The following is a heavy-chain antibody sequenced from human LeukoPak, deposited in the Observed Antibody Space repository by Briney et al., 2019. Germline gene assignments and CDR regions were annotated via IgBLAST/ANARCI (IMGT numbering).Heavy chain of an antibody. V-gene: IGHV3-30-3*01. J-gene: IGHJ4*02. D-gene: IGHD2-15*01. Sequence: GGSLRLSCAASGFTFSRYAMQWVRQAPGKGLEWVAVISSDGNRTYYADSVKGRFTLSRDNSNKTLHLQMKNLRADDTAVYYCALLSGPSYSWGQGTLVTVSS. CDR3: ALLSGPSYS. CDR1: GFTFSRYA. CDR2: ISSDGNRT.